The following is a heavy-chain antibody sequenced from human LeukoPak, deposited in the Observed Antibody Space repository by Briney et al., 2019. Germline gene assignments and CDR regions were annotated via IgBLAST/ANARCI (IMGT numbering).Heavy chain of an antibody. CDR3: ARDYAPGMVRGVTQKYNWFDP. V-gene: IGHV1-18*01. CDR2: ISAYNGNT. D-gene: IGHD3-10*01. J-gene: IGHJ5*02. CDR1: GYTXTSYG. Sequence: ASVKVSCKASGYTXTSYGISGVRQAPGQGLEWMGWISAYNGNTNYAQKLQGRVTMTTDTSTSTAYMELRSLRSDDTAVYYCARDYAPGMVRGVTQKYNWFDPWGQGTLVTVSS.